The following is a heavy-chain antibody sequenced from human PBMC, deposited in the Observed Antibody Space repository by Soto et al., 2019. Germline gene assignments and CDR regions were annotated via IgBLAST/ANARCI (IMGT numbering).Heavy chain of an antibody. Sequence: EVQLVESGGGLVQPGRSLRLSCAASGFTFDDYAMHWVRQAPGKGLEWVSGISWNSGSIGYADSVKGRFTISRDNAKNSLYLQMNSLRAEDTALYYCAKDRGGYNGRFDYWGQGTLVTVSS. CDR2: ISWNSGSI. J-gene: IGHJ4*02. V-gene: IGHV3-9*01. CDR3: AKDRGGYNGRFDY. D-gene: IGHD5-12*01. CDR1: GFTFDDYA.